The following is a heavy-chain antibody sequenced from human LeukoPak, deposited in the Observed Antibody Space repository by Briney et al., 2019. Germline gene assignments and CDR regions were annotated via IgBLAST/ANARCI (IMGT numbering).Heavy chain of an antibody. CDR1: GYSFTNYW. Sequence: GESLKISCKGFGYSFTNYWIGWVRQMPGKGLEWMGIIYPGDSDTRYSPSFQGQVTISADKSIGTAYLQWGSLKASDTAMYYCAGHETLLWFGISTWGQGTLVTVSS. CDR2: IYPGDSDT. V-gene: IGHV5-51*01. D-gene: IGHD3-10*01. J-gene: IGHJ5*02. CDR3: AGHETLLWFGIST.